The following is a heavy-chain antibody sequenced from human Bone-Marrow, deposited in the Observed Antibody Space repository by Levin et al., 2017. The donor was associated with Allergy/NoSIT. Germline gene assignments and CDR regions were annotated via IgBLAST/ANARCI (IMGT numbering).Heavy chain of an antibody. Sequence: GESLKISCAASGFTFSSYWMHWVRQAPGKGLVWVSRINTDGSTTNYADSVKGRFTISRDNAKNTLYLQMNSLRAEDTAVYYCARALIVGATSGGDYWGQGTLVTISS. CDR2: INTDGSTT. V-gene: IGHV3-74*01. J-gene: IGHJ4*02. D-gene: IGHD1-26*01. CDR3: ARALIVGATSGGDY. CDR1: GFTFSSYW.